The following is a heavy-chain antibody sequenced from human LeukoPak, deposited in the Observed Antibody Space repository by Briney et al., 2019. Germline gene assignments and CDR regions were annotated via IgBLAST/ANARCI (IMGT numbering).Heavy chain of an antibody. Sequence: GGSLRLSCAASGFTFSQYSMNWVRQAPGKGLEWVSHIRSSSETFYADSVKGRFTISRDNARNSLYLQMNNLRGEDTAIYYCARDAGNSGYGCDLWGQGTLVTVSS. CDR2: IRSSSET. CDR3: ARDAGNSGYGCDL. V-gene: IGHV3-48*01. J-gene: IGHJ5*02. D-gene: IGHD5-12*01. CDR1: GFTFSQYS.